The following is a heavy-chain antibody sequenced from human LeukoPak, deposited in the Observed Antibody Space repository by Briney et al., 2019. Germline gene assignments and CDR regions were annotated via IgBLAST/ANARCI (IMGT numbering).Heavy chain of an antibody. Sequence: GGSLRLSCAASGFTFSSYEMNWVRQAPGKGLEWVSYISSSGSTIHYADSVKGRFTISRDNAKNSLYLQMNSLRAEDTAVYYCARDNYYGSGSSSYGMDVWGKGTTVTVSS. CDR2: ISSSGSTI. V-gene: IGHV3-48*03. J-gene: IGHJ6*04. CDR1: GFTFSSYE. D-gene: IGHD3-10*01. CDR3: ARDNYYGSGSSSYGMDV.